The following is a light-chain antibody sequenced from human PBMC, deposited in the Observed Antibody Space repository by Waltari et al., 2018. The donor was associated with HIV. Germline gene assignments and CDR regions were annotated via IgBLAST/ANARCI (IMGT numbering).Light chain of an antibody. CDR3: ASWDDSLSGYVV. J-gene: IGLJ2*01. Sequence: QSVLTQPPSASGTPGQRVPISCSGSSSNIGGNYVYWYQQRPGTAPNLLIYRNNQRPSGVPERFSGSKSGTSASMAISGLRSEDEADYYCASWDDSLSGYVVFGGGTKLTVL. CDR1: SSNIGGNY. CDR2: RNN. V-gene: IGLV1-47*01.